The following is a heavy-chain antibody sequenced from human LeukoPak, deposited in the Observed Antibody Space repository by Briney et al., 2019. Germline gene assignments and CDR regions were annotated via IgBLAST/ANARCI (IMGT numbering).Heavy chain of an antibody. Sequence: SVKVSCKASGFTFTSSAMQWVRQARGQRLEWIGWIVVGSGNTNYAQKFQERVTMTRDTSISTAYMELSRLRSDDTAVYYCASTFSGPYYYYYMDVWGKGTTVTISS. CDR1: GFTFTSSA. CDR2: IVVGSGNT. D-gene: IGHD1-26*01. CDR3: ASTFSGPYYYYYMDV. J-gene: IGHJ6*03. V-gene: IGHV1-58*02.